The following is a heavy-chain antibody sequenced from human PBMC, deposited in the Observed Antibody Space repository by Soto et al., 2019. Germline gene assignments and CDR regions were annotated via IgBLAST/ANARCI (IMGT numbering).Heavy chain of an antibody. Sequence: SETLSLTCTVSGGSVSSGSYYWSWIRQPPGKGLEWIGYIYYSGSTNYNPSLKSRVTISVDTSKNQFSLKLSSVTAADTAVYYCARGIEGWYQGRYYYGMDVWGQGTTVTV. CDR3: ARGIEGWYQGRYYYGMDV. D-gene: IGHD6-19*01. V-gene: IGHV4-61*01. J-gene: IGHJ6*02. CDR2: IYYSGST. CDR1: GGSVSSGSYY.